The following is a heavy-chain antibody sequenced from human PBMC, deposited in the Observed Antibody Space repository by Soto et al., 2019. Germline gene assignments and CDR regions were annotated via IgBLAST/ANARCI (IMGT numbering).Heavy chain of an antibody. V-gene: IGHV1-3*05. D-gene: IGHD6-19*01. J-gene: IGHJ4*02. CDR1: GYTFTGYA. CDR3: ARAVAVPADFDY. CDR2: INAGNGNT. Sequence: QVQLVQSGAEEKKPGASVKVSCKASGYTFTGYAMHWVRQAPGQRLEWMGWINAGNGNTEYSQKFQGRVTITRDTSASTAYMEVSSLRSEDTAVYYCARAVAVPADFDYWGQGTLVTVSS.